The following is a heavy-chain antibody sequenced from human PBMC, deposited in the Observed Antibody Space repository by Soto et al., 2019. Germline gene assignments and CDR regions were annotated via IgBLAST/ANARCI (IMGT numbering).Heavy chain of an antibody. Sequence: QVQLVKSGAEVKKPGASVKVSCKASGYTFTSYGIRWVRQAPGQGHEWMGWFNIHSGDTNYAQKLHGRVTMTTDTSTSTAYLELSSLRSDDTAVYYCARERGGYSYGDYWGQGTLVTVSS. V-gene: IGHV1-18*01. CDR3: ARERGGYSYGDY. D-gene: IGHD5-18*01. J-gene: IGHJ4*02. CDR1: GYTFTSYG. CDR2: FNIHSGDT.